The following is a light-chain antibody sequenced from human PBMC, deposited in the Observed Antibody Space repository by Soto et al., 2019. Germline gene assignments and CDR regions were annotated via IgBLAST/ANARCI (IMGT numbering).Light chain of an antibody. CDR3: QQYGSSGT. CDR1: QRLSNNY. Sequence: EIVLTQAPGTLSLSPGKRATLSCRASQRLSNNYLAWYQQKPGQAPRLLTYDASNSAKSTPDWFSGSGSGTDFPLTISRLEPDDFAVYYCQQYGSSGTFGQGAKVDIK. V-gene: IGKV3-20*01. CDR2: DAS. J-gene: IGKJ1*01.